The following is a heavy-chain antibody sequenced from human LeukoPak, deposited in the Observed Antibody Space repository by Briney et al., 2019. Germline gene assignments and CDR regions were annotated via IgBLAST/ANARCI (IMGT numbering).Heavy chain of an antibody. D-gene: IGHD3-10*01. CDR3: ARVPKYYYGSGSYSMAYYYYGMDV. Sequence: SETLSLTCTVSGGSISSYYWSWIRQPAGKGLEWIGRIYTSGSTNYNPSLKSRVTMSVDTSKNQFSLKLSSVTAADTAVYYCARVPKYYYGSGSYSMAYYYYGMDVWGQGTTVTVSS. CDR2: IYTSGST. V-gene: IGHV4-4*07. CDR1: GGSISSYY. J-gene: IGHJ6*02.